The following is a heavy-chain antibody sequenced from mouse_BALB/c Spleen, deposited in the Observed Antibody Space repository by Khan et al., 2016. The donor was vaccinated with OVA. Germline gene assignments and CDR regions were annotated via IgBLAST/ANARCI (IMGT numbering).Heavy chain of an antibody. CDR3: SGRVFDSLDS. CDR2: INTETGEP. CDR1: GYTFTDYS. Sequence: QIQLVQSGPELKKPGETVKISCKASGYTFTDYSMHWVKQAPGKGLKWMGWINTETGEPTYADDFKGRFAFSLETSATTAYLQINNLKNEDTATYFCSGRVFDSLDSWGHGTSVTVSS. J-gene: IGHJ4*01. D-gene: IGHD1-3*01. V-gene: IGHV9-2-1*01.